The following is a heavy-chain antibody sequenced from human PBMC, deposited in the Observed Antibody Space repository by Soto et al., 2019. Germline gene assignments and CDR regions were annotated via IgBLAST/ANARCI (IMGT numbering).Heavy chain of an antibody. Sequence: SETLSLTCTVSGGSISSSSYYWGWIRQPPGKGLEWIGSIYYSGSTYYNPSLKSRVTISVDTSKNQFSLKLSSVTAADTAVYYCARRAYGDYTSYYYYYYMDVWGKGTTVTVSS. CDR1: GGSISSSSYY. CDR2: IYYSGST. CDR3: ARRAYGDYTSYYYYYYMDV. J-gene: IGHJ6*03. V-gene: IGHV4-39*01. D-gene: IGHD4-17*01.